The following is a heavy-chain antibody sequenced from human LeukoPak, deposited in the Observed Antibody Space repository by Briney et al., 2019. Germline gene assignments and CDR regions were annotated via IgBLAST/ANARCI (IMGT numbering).Heavy chain of an antibody. CDR2: ISYDGGNK. V-gene: IGHV3-30*04. CDR3: ARGMDYDILAGPPDY. D-gene: IGHD3-9*01. Sequence: GGSLRLSCAASEFTFSSYAMHWVRQAPDKGLEWVALISYDGGNKEYADSVKGRFTISRDNSKNSLYLQMNSLRGEDTAVYYCARGMDYDILAGPPDYWGQGTLVTVSS. CDR1: EFTFSSYA. J-gene: IGHJ4*02.